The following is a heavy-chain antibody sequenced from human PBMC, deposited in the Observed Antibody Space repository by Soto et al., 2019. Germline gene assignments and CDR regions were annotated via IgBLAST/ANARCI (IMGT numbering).Heavy chain of an antibody. Sequence: SGPTLVNPTQTLTVTCTFSGFSLSTTGMRVSWIRQPPGKALEWLARIDWDDDKFYSTSLKTRLTICKDTSKNQVVLTMTNMDPIDTATYCCGLVHEYSYAFGNWGQGTLVTVSS. D-gene: IGHD5-18*01. CDR3: GLVHEYSYAFGN. CDR1: GFSLSTTGMR. CDR2: IDWDDDK. J-gene: IGHJ1*01. V-gene: IGHV2-70*04.